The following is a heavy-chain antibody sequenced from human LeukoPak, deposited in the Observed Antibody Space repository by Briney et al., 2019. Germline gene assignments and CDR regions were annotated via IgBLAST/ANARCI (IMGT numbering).Heavy chain of an antibody. J-gene: IGHJ3*02. CDR1: GGSFSGYY. CDR2: IYYSGST. D-gene: IGHD6-19*01. CDR3: ARTWYSSGYSYDAFDI. Sequence: SETLSLTCAVYGGSFSGYYWGWIRQPPGKGLEWIGSIYYSGSTYYNPSLKSRVTISVDTSRNQFSLKLSSVTAADTAVYYCARTWYSSGYSYDAFDIWGQGTMVTVSS. V-gene: IGHV4-39*01.